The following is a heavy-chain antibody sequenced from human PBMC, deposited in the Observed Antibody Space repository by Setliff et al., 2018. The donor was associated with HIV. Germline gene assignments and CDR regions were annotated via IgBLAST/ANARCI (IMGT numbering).Heavy chain of an antibody. CDR1: GYTFTSYY. CDR3: ATPLDSSGYFGSDYFDY. D-gene: IGHD3-22*01. Sequence: ASVKVSCKASGYTFTSYYMHWVRQAPGQGLEWMGIINPSGGSTSYAQKFQGRVTMTRDTSTSTVYMELSSLRSEDTAVYYCATPLDSSGYFGSDYFDYWGQGALVTVSS. J-gene: IGHJ4*02. CDR2: INPSGGST. V-gene: IGHV1-46*01.